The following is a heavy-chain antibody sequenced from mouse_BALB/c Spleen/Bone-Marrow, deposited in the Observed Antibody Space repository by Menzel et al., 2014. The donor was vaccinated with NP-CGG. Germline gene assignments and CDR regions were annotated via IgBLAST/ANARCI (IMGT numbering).Heavy chain of an antibody. Sequence: QVHVKQSGAELVKPGASVKLSCKASGHTFTNYYMYWVKQRPGQGLEWIGEINPSNGGANFNEKFKSTATLTVDKSSSTVYMQLSSLTSEDSAVYYCTQLGRFAYWGQGTLVTVSA. J-gene: IGHJ3*01. CDR1: GHTFTNYY. CDR2: INPSNGGA. V-gene: IGHV1S81*02. D-gene: IGHD4-1*02. CDR3: TQLGRFAY.